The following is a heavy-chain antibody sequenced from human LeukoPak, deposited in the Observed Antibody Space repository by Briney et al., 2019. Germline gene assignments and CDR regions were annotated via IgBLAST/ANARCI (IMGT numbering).Heavy chain of an antibody. D-gene: IGHD3-3*01. CDR1: GGSISSSSYY. CDR2: IYYSGST. J-gene: IGHJ4*02. Sequence: SETLSLTCTVSGGSISSSSYYWGWIRQPPGKGLEWIGSIYYSGSTYYNPSLKSRVTISVDTSKNQFSLKLSSVTAADTAVYYCARAVGPRYYDFWSPFDYWGQGTPVTVSS. V-gene: IGHV4-39*07. CDR3: ARAVGPRYYDFWSPFDY.